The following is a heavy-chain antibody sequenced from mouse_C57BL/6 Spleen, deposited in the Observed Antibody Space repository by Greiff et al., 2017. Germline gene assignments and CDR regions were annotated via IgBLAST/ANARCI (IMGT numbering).Heavy chain of an antibody. CDR2: IDPSDSYT. CDR3: LITTVVGGFAY. Sequence: QVQLQHPGAELVRPGTSVKLSCKASGYTFTSYWMHWVKQRPGQGLEWIGVIDPSDSYTNYNQKFKGKATLTVDTSSSTAYMQLSSLTSEDSAVYYCLITTVVGGFAYWGQGTLVTVSA. J-gene: IGHJ3*01. D-gene: IGHD1-1*01. CDR1: GYTFTSYW. V-gene: IGHV1-59*01.